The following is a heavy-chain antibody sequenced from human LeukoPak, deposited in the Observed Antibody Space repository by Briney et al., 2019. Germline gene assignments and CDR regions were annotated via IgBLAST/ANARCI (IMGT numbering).Heavy chain of an antibody. CDR1: GYTFTTYD. J-gene: IGHJ6*03. V-gene: IGHV1-8*01. Sequence: ASVKVSCKASGYTFTTYDINWARQATGQGLEWMGWMNPNSGNTGYAQKFQGRVTMTRNTSISTAYMELSSLRSDDTAVYYCARDSRGYYDFWSGYRVGEDMDVWGKGTTVTVSS. CDR3: ARDSRGYYDFWSGYRVGEDMDV. CDR2: MNPNSGNT. D-gene: IGHD3-3*01.